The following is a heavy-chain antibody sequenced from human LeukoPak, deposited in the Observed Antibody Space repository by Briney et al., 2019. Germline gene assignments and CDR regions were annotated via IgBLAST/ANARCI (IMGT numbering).Heavy chain of an antibody. D-gene: IGHD1-7*01. CDR3: VRGVGVSRFNYLDP. CDR2: IWYDASNK. V-gene: IGHV3-33*01. Sequence: GGSLRLSCAASGFTFSSFGMHWVRQAPGKGLEGVAVIWYDASNKYYADSVKGRFTISRDNSKNTLYLQMNSLRDDDTAVYYCVRGVGVSRFNYLDPWGQGTLVIVSS. J-gene: IGHJ5*02. CDR1: GFTFSSFG.